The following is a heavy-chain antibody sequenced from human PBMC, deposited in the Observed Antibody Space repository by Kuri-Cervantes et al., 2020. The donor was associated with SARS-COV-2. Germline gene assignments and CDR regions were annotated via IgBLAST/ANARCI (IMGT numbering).Heavy chain of an antibody. Sequence: ETLSLTCAASGFTFSSYSMNWVRQAPGKGLEWVSSISSSSSYIYYADSVKGRFTISRDNSKNTLYLQMNSLRAEDTAVYYCARDWETYSGSYISGYWGQGTLVTVSS. V-gene: IGHV3-21*01. CDR3: ARDWETYSGSYISGY. J-gene: IGHJ4*02. CDR2: ISSSSSYI. CDR1: GFTFSSYS. D-gene: IGHD1-26*01.